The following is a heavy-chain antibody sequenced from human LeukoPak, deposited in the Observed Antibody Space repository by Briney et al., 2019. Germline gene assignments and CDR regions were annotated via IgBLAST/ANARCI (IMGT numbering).Heavy chain of an antibody. Sequence: GGSLRLSCATSGFTFSTHGMHWVRQAPGKGLEWVAVISHDESNEYYADSVKGRFTISRDNSKNTLYLQMDSLRVEDTAVYYCASGPYWGQGTLATVSS. V-gene: IGHV3-30*03. D-gene: IGHD3-10*01. CDR3: ASGPY. CDR2: ISHDESNE. J-gene: IGHJ4*02. CDR1: GFTFSTHG.